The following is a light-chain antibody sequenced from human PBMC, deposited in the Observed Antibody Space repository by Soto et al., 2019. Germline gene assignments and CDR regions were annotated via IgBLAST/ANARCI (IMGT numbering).Light chain of an antibody. J-gene: IGKJ5*01. CDR3: QHYGRSPIT. V-gene: IGKV3-15*01. CDR2: GAS. Sequence: EIVMRQSRATLSVSPGERATLSCRASQSVSSNLAWYQQKPGQAPRLLIYGASTRATGIPARFSGSGSGTEFTLTISSLQSEDFATYYCQHYGRSPITFGQGTRLEIK. CDR1: QSVSSN.